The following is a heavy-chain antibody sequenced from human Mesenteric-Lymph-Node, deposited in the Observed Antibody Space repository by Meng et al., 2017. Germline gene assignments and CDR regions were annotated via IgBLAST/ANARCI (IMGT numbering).Heavy chain of an antibody. CDR2: IYSGGST. V-gene: IGHV3-66*02. D-gene: IGHD6-13*01. J-gene: IGHJ4*02. CDR1: GFTFSSYA. Sequence: GESLKISCAASGFTFSSYAMSWVRQAPGKGLEWVSVIYSGGSTYYADSVKGRFTIARDNSKNTLYLQMSSLRAEDTDVYYCSSNIAAAGNDYWGQGTLVTVSS. CDR3: SSNIAAAGNDY.